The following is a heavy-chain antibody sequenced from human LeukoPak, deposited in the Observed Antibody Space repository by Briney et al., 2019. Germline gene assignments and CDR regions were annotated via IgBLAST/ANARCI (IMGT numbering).Heavy chain of an antibody. Sequence: SETLSLTCTVSGGFISSYYWSWIRQPPGKGLEWIGYIYYSGSTNYNPSLKSRVTISVDTSKNQFSLKLSSVTAADTAVYYCARGRPDIVVVPAAIYYWGQGTLVTVSS. CDR3: ARGRPDIVVVPAAIYY. D-gene: IGHD2-2*01. CDR2: IYYSGST. J-gene: IGHJ4*02. V-gene: IGHV4-59*12. CDR1: GGFISSYY.